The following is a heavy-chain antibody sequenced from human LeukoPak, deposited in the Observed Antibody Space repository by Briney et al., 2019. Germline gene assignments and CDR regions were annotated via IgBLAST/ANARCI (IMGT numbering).Heavy chain of an antibody. CDR3: ARALLRYFDWLCLGY. CDR2: INPSGGST. V-gene: IGHV1-46*03. Sequence: ASVKVSCKASGYTFTSYYMHWVRQAPGQGLEWMGIINPSGGSTSYAQKFQGRVTMTRDTSTSTVYMELNSLRSEDTAVYYCARALLRYFDWLCLGYWGQGTLVTVSS. D-gene: IGHD3-9*01. J-gene: IGHJ4*02. CDR1: GYTFTSYY.